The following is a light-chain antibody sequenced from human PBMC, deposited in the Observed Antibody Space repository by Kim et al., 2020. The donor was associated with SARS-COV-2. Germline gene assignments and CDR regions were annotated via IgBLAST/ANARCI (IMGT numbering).Light chain of an antibody. CDR1: QSVSRGY. CDR3: QQYDSSPRT. Sequence: FSPGERATLSCRASQSVSRGYLAWYQQKPGQSPRLLIYDAASRATGIPDRFSGSGSGTDFTLTISRLEPEDFAVYYCQQYDSSPRTFGQGTKVDIK. V-gene: IGKV3-20*01. J-gene: IGKJ1*01. CDR2: DAA.